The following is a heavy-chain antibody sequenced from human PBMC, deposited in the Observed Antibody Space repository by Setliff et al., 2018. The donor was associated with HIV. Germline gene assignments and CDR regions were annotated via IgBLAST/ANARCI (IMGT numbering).Heavy chain of an antibody. CDR2: IYHSGST. D-gene: IGHD3-10*01. CDR1: GGSIRSHY. V-gene: IGHV4-59*05. Sequence: SETLSLTCTVSGGSIRSHYWSWIRQPPGKGLEWIGSIYHSGSTYYNPSLKSRVTISVDTSKNQISLRLSSVTAADTAVYYCARLSGGMVPNYWGQGTLVTVSS. CDR3: ARLSGGMVPNY. J-gene: IGHJ4*02.